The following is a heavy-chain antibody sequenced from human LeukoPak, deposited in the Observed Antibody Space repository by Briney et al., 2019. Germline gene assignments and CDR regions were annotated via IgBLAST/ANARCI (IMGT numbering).Heavy chain of an antibody. D-gene: IGHD6-6*01. CDR3: ARGPNSNWSGLDF. J-gene: IGHJ4*02. V-gene: IGHV3-74*01. Sequence: PGGSLRLSCTASGFSFSGHWMHWARQLPGKGLVWVSRTSPTGSTTSYADSVKGRFTVSRDNAKNTLCLQVNNLRAEDTAVYYCARGPNSNWSGLDFWGQGTLLTVSS. CDR2: TSPTGSTT. CDR1: GFSFSGHW.